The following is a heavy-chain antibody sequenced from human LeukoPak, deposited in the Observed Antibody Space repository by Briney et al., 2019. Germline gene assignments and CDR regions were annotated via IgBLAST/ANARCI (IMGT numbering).Heavy chain of an antibody. CDR2: IHSSGGT. Sequence: TLSLTCTVSGDSISSGRYYWSWVRQPAGKGLEWIGRIHSSGGTEYYPSLKRRVTISVDTAKNQFSLKLTSVTAADTAVYYCAREGASWGFTWGQGTLVTVSS. CDR1: GDSISSGRYY. CDR3: AREGASWGFT. V-gene: IGHV4-61*02. D-gene: IGHD2-2*01. J-gene: IGHJ5*02.